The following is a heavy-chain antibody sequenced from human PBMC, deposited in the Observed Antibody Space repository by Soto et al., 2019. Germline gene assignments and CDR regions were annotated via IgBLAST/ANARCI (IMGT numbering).Heavy chain of an antibody. CDR3: ARRSGFGHWFDP. Sequence: QLQLQESGPGLVKPSETLSLTCTVFGGSISSSSYYWGWIRQPPGKGLEWIGSIYYSGSTYYNPSLKRRVTISVDTSKNQFSLKLSSVTAADTAVYYCARRSGFGHWFDPWGQGTLVTVSS. CDR2: IYYSGST. D-gene: IGHD3-3*01. CDR1: GGSISSSSYY. J-gene: IGHJ5*02. V-gene: IGHV4-39*01.